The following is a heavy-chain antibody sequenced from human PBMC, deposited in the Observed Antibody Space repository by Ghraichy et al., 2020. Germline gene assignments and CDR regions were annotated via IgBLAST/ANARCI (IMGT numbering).Heavy chain of an antibody. D-gene: IGHD3-22*01. CDR2: IIPIFGTA. CDR1: GGTFSSYA. CDR3: ASRTKYYYDSSGYRGAFDI. V-gene: IGHV1-69*05. J-gene: IGHJ3*02. Sequence: SVKVSCKASGGTFSSYAISWVRQAPGQGLEWMGGIIPIFGTANYAQKFQGRVTITTDESTSTAYMELSSLRSEDTAVYYCASRTKYYYDSSGYRGAFDIWGQGTMVTVSS.